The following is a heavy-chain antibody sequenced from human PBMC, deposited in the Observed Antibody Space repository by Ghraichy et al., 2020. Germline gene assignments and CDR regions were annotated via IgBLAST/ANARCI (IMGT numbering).Heavy chain of an antibody. Sequence: ASVKVSCKAGGDTVTTPAINLVRECPRQRHERMGWINLGNGNTEYSQKFQGRLSITRDTFASTAYMELTSLRSEDTAVYYCARGGYSSRSGYFGYWGQGTLVTVSS. CDR1: GDTVTTPA. CDR2: INLGNGNT. J-gene: IGHJ4*02. V-gene: IGHV1-3*01. CDR3: ARGGYSSRSGYFGY. D-gene: IGHD6-19*01.